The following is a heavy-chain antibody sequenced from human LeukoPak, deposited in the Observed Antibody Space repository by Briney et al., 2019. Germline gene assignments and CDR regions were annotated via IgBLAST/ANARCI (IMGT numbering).Heavy chain of an antibody. CDR3: ATAHYYDSSGCGY. V-gene: IGHV3-21*01. Sequence: GGSLRLSCAASGFTFSSYSMNWVRQAPGKGLEWVSSISSSSSYIYYADSVKGRFTISRDNAKNSLYLQMNSLRAEDTAVYYCATAHYYDSSGCGYWGQGTLVTVSS. D-gene: IGHD3-22*01. J-gene: IGHJ4*02. CDR1: GFTFSSYS. CDR2: ISSSSSYI.